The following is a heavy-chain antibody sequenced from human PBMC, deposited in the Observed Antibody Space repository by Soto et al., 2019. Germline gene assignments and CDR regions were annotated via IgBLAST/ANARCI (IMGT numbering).Heavy chain of an antibody. CDR3: ARRLGHFGEGPHFDY. J-gene: IGHJ4*02. Sequence: QVQLVQSGAEVKKPGASVKVSCKASGYTFTSYGISWVRQAPGQGLEWMGWISAYNGNTNCAQKLQGRVTMTTDTATSTAYMELRSLRSDDTAVYYCARRLGHFGEGPHFDYWGQGTLVTVSS. CDR1: GYTFTSYG. V-gene: IGHV1-18*01. CDR2: ISAYNGNT. D-gene: IGHD3-10*01.